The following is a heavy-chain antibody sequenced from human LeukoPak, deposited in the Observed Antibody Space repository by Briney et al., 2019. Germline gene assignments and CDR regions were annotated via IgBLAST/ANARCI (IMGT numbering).Heavy chain of an antibody. Sequence: GGSLRLSCAASGFTFSSYSMNWVRQAPGKGLEWVSFIDTSAAYIYYGDSMRGRFTISRDNAKNSLYLQMNGLRAEDTAVYYCARGRSITLLRGVAMSDGFDVWGQGTMVTVSS. CDR1: GFTFSSYS. CDR3: ARGRSITLLRGVAMSDGFDV. CDR2: IDTSAAYI. V-gene: IGHV3-21*01. D-gene: IGHD3-10*01. J-gene: IGHJ3*01.